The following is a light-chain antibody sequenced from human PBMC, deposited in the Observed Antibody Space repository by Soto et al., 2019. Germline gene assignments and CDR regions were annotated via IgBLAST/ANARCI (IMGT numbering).Light chain of an antibody. CDR1: RSNIGVGYD. Sequence: QSVLAQPPSVSGAPGQTVTISCTGSRSNIGVGYDVHWYQQLPGTAPKLLIYGNNNPPSGVPVRFSGSKSGTSASLAITGLQPEDEADYYCQSYDNSLSGFYVFGTVTKLTVL. J-gene: IGLJ1*01. V-gene: IGLV1-40*01. CDR2: GNN. CDR3: QSYDNSLSGFYV.